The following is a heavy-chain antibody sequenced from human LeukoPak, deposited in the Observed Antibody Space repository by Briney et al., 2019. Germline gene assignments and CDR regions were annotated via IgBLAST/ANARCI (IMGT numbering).Heavy chain of an antibody. CDR1: GFVFNSFG. CDR2: IRYDGTDK. V-gene: IGHV3-30*02. Sequence: GGSLRLSCSASGFVFNSFGMNWVRQAPGKGLEWVAFIRYDGTDKYYTNSVEGRFSISRDNSKNTLYLQMNSLRAEDTAEYYCAKEDRAAAPGAFDYWGQGTLVTVSS. CDR3: AKEDRAAAPGAFDY. D-gene: IGHD3-10*01. J-gene: IGHJ4*02.